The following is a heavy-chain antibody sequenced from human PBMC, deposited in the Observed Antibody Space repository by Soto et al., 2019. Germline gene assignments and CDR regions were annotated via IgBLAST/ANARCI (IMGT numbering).Heavy chain of an antibody. Sequence: SETLSLTCTVSGGSISKYYWSWIRQPAGKGLDWIGRMFYSGYTNYNPSLKSRVTMSVDTSKNQFSLKLRSVTAADTAVYYCETDQVALVPGIISGWNWFDPWGQGTLVTVSS. CDR3: ETDQVALVPGIISGWNWFDP. V-gene: IGHV4-4*07. D-gene: IGHD3-16*01. CDR2: MFYSGYT. J-gene: IGHJ5*02. CDR1: GGSISKYY.